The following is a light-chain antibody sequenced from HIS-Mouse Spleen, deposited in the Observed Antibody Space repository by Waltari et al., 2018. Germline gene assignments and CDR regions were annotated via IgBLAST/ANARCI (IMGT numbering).Light chain of an antibody. J-gene: IGLJ3*02. Sequence: QSALTQPASVSGSPGQSITISCTGTSSDVGGYNSVSWYQQHPGKAPKLMIYDVSNRPSGVSNRFSGSKSGNTASLTISGLQAEDEADYYCSSYTSSNNWVFGGGTKLTVL. CDR3: SSYTSSNNWV. V-gene: IGLV2-14*03. CDR1: SSDVGGYNS. CDR2: DVS.